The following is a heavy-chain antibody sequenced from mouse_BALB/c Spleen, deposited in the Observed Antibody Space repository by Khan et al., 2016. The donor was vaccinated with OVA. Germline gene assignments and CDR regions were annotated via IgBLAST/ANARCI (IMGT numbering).Heavy chain of an antibody. Sequence: EVQLQESGPDLVKPSQSLSLTCTVTGYSITSGYSWNWIRQFPGNKLEWMGYIHYSGSTNYNPSLKSRISITRDTSKNQFFLQLNSVTTEDTATYYCARDGYYFDYWGQGTTRTVSS. J-gene: IGHJ2*01. D-gene: IGHD2-3*01. CDR3: ARDGYYFDY. CDR2: IHYSGST. V-gene: IGHV3-1*02. CDR1: GYSITSGYS.